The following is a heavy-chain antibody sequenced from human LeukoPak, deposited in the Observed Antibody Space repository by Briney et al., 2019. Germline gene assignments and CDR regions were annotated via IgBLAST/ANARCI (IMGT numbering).Heavy chain of an antibody. CDR2: IYYSGST. V-gene: IGHV4-39*01. CDR3: ARNQSGILPTGTRKHNWFDP. Sequence: PSETLSLTCTVSGGSITGSSSYWGWIRQPPGKGLEWIGSIYYSGSTSYNPSLKSRVTISVDTSKNQFSLRLSSVTAADTAVYYCARNQSGILPTGTRKHNWFDPWGQGTLVTVSS. CDR1: GGSITGSSSY. J-gene: IGHJ5*02. D-gene: IGHD6-13*01.